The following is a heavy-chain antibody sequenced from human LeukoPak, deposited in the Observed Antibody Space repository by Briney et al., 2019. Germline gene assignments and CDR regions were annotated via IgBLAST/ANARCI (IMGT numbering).Heavy chain of an antibody. CDR1: GGTFSSYA. CDR3: ARVDGSPDY. V-gene: IGHV1-69*04. J-gene: IGHJ4*02. CDR2: IIPILGIA. Sequence: SVKVSCKASGGTFSSYAISWVRQAPGQGLEWMGRIIPILGIANYAQKFQGRVTITADKSTSTAYMELSSLRSEDTAMYFCARVDGSPDYWGQGTLVTVSS. D-gene: IGHD2-15*01.